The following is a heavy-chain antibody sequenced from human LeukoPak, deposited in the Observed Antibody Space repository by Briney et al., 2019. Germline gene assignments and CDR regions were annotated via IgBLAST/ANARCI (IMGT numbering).Heavy chain of an antibody. CDR2: IYSGGST. Sequence: QAGGSLRLSCAASGFTVSSNYMSWVRQAPGKGLEWVSVIYSGGSTYYADSVKGRFTISRDNSKNTLYLQMNSLRAEDTAVYYCARELYSGSYVGGFDYWGQGTLVTVSS. CDR3: ARELYSGSYVGGFDY. D-gene: IGHD1-26*01. CDR1: GFTVSSNY. V-gene: IGHV3-66*01. J-gene: IGHJ4*02.